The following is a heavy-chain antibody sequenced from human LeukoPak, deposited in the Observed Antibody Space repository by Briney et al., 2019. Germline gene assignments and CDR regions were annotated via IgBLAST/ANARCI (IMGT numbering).Heavy chain of an antibody. V-gene: IGHV3-23*01. Sequence: PGGSLRLSCAASGFTFSSYAMSWVRQAPGKGLEWVLGISGDKTSTYYADSVKGRFTISRDNSKKTLYLQMNSLRAEDTAVYYCAKTAPGIAAAAYYYYGMDVWGKGTTVTVSS. CDR2: ISGDKTST. D-gene: IGHD6-13*01. CDR1: GFTFSSYA. CDR3: AKTAPGIAAAAYYYYGMDV. J-gene: IGHJ6*04.